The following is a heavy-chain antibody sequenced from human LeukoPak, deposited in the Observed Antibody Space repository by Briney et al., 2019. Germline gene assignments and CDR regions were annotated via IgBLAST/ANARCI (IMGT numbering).Heavy chain of an antibody. CDR3: AGGYSSSSAPD. CDR2: VYYSGTT. V-gene: IGHV4-61*01. CDR1: GGSISSSSYY. D-gene: IGHD6-6*01. J-gene: IGHJ4*02. Sequence: PSETLSLTCTVSGGSISSSSYYWSWIRQPPGKGLEWIGYVYYSGTTKYNPSLKSRVTISVDTSKSQFSLKLTSVTAADTAVYYCAGGYSSSSAPDWGQGTLVTVS.